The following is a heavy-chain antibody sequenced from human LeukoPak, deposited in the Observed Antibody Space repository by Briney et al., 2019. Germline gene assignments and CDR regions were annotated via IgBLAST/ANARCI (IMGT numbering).Heavy chain of an antibody. CDR2: INHSGST. D-gene: IGHD3-10*01. J-gene: IGHJ6*02. Sequence: PGGSLRLSCAASGFTFANYAMTWVRQTPGKGLEWVGEINHSGSTNYNPSLKSRVAVSVDTSKTQFSLKLSSVTAADTAVYYCARVAYYGSGSLHYYGMDVWGQGTTVTVSS. V-gene: IGHV4-34*01. CDR3: ARVAYYGSGSLHYYGMDV. CDR1: GFTFANYA.